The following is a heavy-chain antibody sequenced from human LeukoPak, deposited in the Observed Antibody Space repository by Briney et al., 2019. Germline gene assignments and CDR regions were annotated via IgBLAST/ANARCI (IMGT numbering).Heavy chain of an antibody. CDR3: ARSTSGSSPLHY. V-gene: IGHV4-59*01. CDR1: GGSIGKYH. CDR2: VYYTGNL. J-gene: IGHJ4*02. Sequence: SETLSLTCSVSGGSIGKYHWTWIRQPPGKRLEWIGYVYYTGNLNYNPSLERRVSLSIDTSKNQFSLSLSSVTAADTAVYYCARSTSGSSPLHYRGQGTLVTVSS. D-gene: IGHD1-26*01.